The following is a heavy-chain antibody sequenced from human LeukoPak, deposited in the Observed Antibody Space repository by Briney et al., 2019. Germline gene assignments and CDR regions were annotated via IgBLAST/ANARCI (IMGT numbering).Heavy chain of an antibody. J-gene: IGHJ4*02. CDR3: ARGRHWSGYYKAFDY. Sequence: GASVKVSCKASGVTFSSYAISWVRQAPGQGLEWMGGIIPIFGTANYAQKFQGRVTITADESTSTAYMELSSLRSEDTAVYYCARGRHWSGYYKAFDYWGQGTLVTVSS. V-gene: IGHV1-69*13. CDR1: GVTFSSYA. D-gene: IGHD3-3*01. CDR2: IIPIFGTA.